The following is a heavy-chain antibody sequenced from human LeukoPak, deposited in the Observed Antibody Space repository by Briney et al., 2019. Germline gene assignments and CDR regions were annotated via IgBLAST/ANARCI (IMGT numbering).Heavy chain of an antibody. CDR1: GGSISSSSYY. V-gene: IGHV4-39*01. CDR3: ARGSPLYNFDWSPPFDY. Sequence: SETLSLTCTVSGGSISSSSYYWGWIRQPPGKGLEWIGSIYYSGSTYYNPSLKSRVTISVDTSKNQFSLKLSSVTAADTAVYYCARGSPLYNFDWSPPFDYWGQGTLVTVSS. J-gene: IGHJ4*02. CDR2: IYYSGST. D-gene: IGHD3-9*01.